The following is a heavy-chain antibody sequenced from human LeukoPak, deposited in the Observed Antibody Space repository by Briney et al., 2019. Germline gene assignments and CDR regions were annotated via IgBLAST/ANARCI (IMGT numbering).Heavy chain of an antibody. D-gene: IGHD6-13*01. CDR2: IKSKTDGGTT. V-gene: IGHV3-15*01. CDR1: GFTFSNAW. Sequence: PGGSPRLSCAASGFTFSNAWMSWVRQAPGKGLEWVGRIKSKTDGGTTDYAAPVKGRFTISRDDSKNTLYLQMNSLKTEDTAVYYCTTGIAAAGPRRRYFDYWGQGTLVTVSS. CDR3: TTGIAAAGPRRRYFDY. J-gene: IGHJ4*02.